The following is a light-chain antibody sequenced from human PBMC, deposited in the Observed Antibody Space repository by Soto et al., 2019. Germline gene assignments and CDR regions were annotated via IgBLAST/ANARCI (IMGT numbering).Light chain of an antibody. J-gene: IGKJ2*01. CDR1: QSVSSTY. Sequence: EIVLTQSPGTLSLSPGERATLSCRASQSVSSTYLAWYQQKPGQAPRLLIYAGSSRATGIPDRFSGSGSGTDFTLRISRLEPEDFAVYYCQQYGSSPLYIFGQGTKLEIK. CDR2: AGS. V-gene: IGKV3-20*01. CDR3: QQYGSSPLYI.